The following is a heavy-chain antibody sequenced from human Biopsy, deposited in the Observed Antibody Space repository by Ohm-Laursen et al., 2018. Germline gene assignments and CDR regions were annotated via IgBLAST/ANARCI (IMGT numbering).Heavy chain of an antibody. CDR3: ARGYSRRVSIFEASIYWFDT. CDR2: MIPSSGKT. D-gene: IGHD6-6*01. J-gene: IGHJ5*02. CDR1: GYSFSTYD. V-gene: IGHV1-8*01. Sequence: SVKVSCKASGYSFSTYDVNWVRQARGQGLEWMGWMIPSSGKTGYAQRFQGRVTLTMNTSISTAYMGLSGLRSEDTAVYFCARGYSRRVSIFEASIYWFDTWGQGTLVTVSS.